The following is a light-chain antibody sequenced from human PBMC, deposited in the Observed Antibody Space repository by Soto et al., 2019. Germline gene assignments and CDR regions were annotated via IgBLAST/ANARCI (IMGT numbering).Light chain of an antibody. J-gene: IGLJ2*01. Sequence: QSALTQPPSASGSPGQSVTISCTGTSSDVGGYNYVSWYQQHPGKAPKLMIYEVSKRPSGVPDRFSGSKSGTSASLAISGLQSEDEADYYCVAWDDSLNGHVVFGGGTKVTVL. CDR1: SSDVGGYNY. CDR2: EVS. V-gene: IGLV2-8*01. CDR3: VAWDDSLNGHVV.